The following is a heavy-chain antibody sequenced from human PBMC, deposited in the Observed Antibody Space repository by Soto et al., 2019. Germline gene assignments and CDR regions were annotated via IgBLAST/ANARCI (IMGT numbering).Heavy chain of an antibody. CDR1: GFTFSDYY. J-gene: IGHJ3*02. CDR3: AKSTYYDLLTGYDAFDM. Sequence: PGGSLRLSCAASGFTFSDYYMSWLRQAPGKGLEWVSYISGSSSYTSYADSVKGRFTISRDNSKHTLYLQMTSLRAEDTAIYYCAKSTYYDLLTGYDAFDMWGQGTMVTVSS. V-gene: IGHV3-11*03. D-gene: IGHD3-9*01. CDR2: ISGSSSYT.